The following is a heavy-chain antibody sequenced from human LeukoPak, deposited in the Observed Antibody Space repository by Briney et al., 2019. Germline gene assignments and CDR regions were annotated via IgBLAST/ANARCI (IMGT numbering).Heavy chain of an antibody. CDR1: GFTFSSYA. J-gene: IGHJ4*02. D-gene: IGHD3-22*01. V-gene: IGHV3-23*01. CDR2: ISCSGGST. CDR3: AKDFYDSSGTRYDY. Sequence: LAGGSLRLSCAASGFTFSSYAMSWVRQAAGKGLEWVSAISCSGGSTYYADSVKGRFTISRDNSKNTLYLQMNSLRAEDTAVYYCAKDFYDSSGTRYDYWGQGTLVTVSS.